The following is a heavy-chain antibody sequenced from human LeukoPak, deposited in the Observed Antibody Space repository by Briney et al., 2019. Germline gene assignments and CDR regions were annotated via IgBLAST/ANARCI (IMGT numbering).Heavy chain of an antibody. D-gene: IGHD3-22*01. Sequence: GASVNVSCKASGYTFTSYYIHWVRQAPGQGLEWMGLINPSGGSTGYAQKFQGRVTLTRDTSTSTVYMELSSLRSEDMAVYYCARGLPNDYYDTSGYYLGPWGQGTLVTVSS. CDR1: GYTFTSYY. J-gene: IGHJ5*02. CDR2: INPSGGST. V-gene: IGHV1-46*01. CDR3: ARGLPNDYYDTSGYYLGP.